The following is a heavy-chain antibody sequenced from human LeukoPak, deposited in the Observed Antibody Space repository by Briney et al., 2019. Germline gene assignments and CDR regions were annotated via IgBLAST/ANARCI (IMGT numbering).Heavy chain of an antibody. CDR3: TRRQYDTTGYYHIDY. V-gene: IGHV4-34*01. Sequence: SETLSLTCAVYGGSFSGYYWSWIRQPPGKGLEWIANIYYSGTTQYNPSLKSRVTISADTSRNQFSLKLSSVTAADTAMYYCTRRQYDTTGYYHIDYWGQGSLVTVSS. CDR1: GGSFSGYY. D-gene: IGHD3-22*01. CDR2: IYYSGTT. J-gene: IGHJ4*02.